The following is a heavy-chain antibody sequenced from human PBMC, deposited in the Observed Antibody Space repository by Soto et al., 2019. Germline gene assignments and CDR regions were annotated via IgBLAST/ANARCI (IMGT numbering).Heavy chain of an antibody. V-gene: IGHV3-23*01. D-gene: IGHD6-13*01. Sequence: EVQLLESGGGLVQPGGSLRLSCAASGFTFSSYAMSWVRQAPEKGLEWVSAISGSGGSTYYADSVKGRFTISRDNSKNTPYLQMNSLRAEDTAVYYCAKENGYSSSWFEFDYWGQGTLVTVSS. J-gene: IGHJ4*02. CDR3: AKENGYSSSWFEFDY. CDR2: ISGSGGST. CDR1: GFTFSSYA.